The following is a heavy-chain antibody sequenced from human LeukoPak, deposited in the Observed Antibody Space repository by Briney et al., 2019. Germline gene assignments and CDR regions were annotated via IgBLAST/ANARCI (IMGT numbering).Heavy chain of an antibody. CDR3: ARHSKYYWYFDL. CDR2: FYYSGVT. V-gene: IGHV4-59*08. CDR1: GDSINSYH. J-gene: IGHJ2*01. Sequence: SETLSLTCTISGDSINSYHWSWLRQPPGSKLEWIGYFYYSGVTNYNPSLKSRVTMSLDTSKNQFSLKLSSVTAADTAVYYCARHSKYYWYFDLWGRGTLVTVSS.